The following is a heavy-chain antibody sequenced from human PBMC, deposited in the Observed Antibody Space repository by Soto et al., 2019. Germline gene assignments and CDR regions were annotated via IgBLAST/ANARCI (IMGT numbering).Heavy chain of an antibody. CDR3: ARGDLGYCSGGSCYEEGADYFQH. CDR1: GCTFSSYT. D-gene: IGHD2-15*01. V-gene: IGHV1-69*02. CDR2: IIPILGIA. Sequence: QVQLVQSGAEVKKPGSSVKVSCKASGCTFSSYTISWVRQAPGQGLEWMGRIIPILGIANYAQKFQGRVTITADKSTSTAYMELRSLRSEDTAVYYCARGDLGYCSGGSCYEEGADYFQHWGQGTLVTVSS. J-gene: IGHJ1*01.